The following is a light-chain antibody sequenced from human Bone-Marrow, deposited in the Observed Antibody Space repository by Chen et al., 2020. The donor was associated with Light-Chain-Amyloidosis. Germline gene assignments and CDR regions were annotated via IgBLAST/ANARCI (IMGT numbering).Light chain of an antibody. CDR3: MQSIHLRT. CDR1: QSLLYSNGVTY. J-gene: IGKJ1*01. CDR2: EAF. Sequence: DVVMTQTQLSLSVTPGQPASISSKSSQSLLYSNGVTYLYWFLQKPGQPPQLLIYEAFNRFSGVPHRVSGSGSGTDFTLKISRVEAEDVGTYYCMQSIHLRTFGQGTKVEIK. V-gene: IGKV2D-29*01.